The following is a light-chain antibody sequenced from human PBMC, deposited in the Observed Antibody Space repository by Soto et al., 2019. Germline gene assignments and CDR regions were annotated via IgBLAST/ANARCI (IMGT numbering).Light chain of an antibody. CDR2: ASD. CDR3: ETWDDSVNGQGVV. J-gene: IGLJ2*01. CDR1: SSNIGSNS. V-gene: IGLV1-44*01. Sequence: QSALTQTPSASETPGQTITISCSGSSSNIGSNSVNWFHQLPGTAPKLIIYASDQRPSGVSARFSGSRSGTSASLTITGLQSEDEGDYYCETWDDSVNGQGVVFGGGTKLTVL.